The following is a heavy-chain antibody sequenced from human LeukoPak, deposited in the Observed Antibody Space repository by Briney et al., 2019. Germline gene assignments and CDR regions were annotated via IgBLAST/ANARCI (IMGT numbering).Heavy chain of an antibody. CDR1: GFTFSTYW. CDR3: AKDTTMVTEGGLDY. J-gene: IGHJ4*02. D-gene: IGHD4/OR15-4a*01. V-gene: IGHV3-9*01. CDR2: ISWNSGSI. Sequence: GVSLRLSCAASGFTFSTYWMSWVRQAPGKGLEWVSGISWNSGSIGYADSVKGRFTISRDNAKNSLYLQMNSLRAEDTALYYCAKDTTMVTEGGLDYWGQGTLVTVSS.